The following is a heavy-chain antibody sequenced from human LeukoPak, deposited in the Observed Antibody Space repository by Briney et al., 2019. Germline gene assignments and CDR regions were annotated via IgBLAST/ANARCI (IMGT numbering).Heavy chain of an antibody. Sequence: GGSLRLSCAASGFTFSSYGMTWVRQAPGRGLEWVSTISGSGAITYDADSVKGRFTISRDNSKNTLFLQMSSLRAEDTALYYCAKEGVVAAFFDHWGQGTLVSVSS. D-gene: IGHD2-15*01. J-gene: IGHJ4*02. CDR1: GFTFSSYG. V-gene: IGHV3-23*01. CDR3: AKEGVVAAFFDH. CDR2: ISGSGAIT.